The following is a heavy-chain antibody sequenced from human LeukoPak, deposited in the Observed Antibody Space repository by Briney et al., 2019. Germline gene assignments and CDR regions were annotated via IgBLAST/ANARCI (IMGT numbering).Heavy chain of an antibody. D-gene: IGHD1-26*01. CDR1: GGSISSYY. Sequence: PSETLSLTCTVSGGSISSYYWSWIRQPPGKGLEWIGYIYYSGSTNYNPSLKSRVTISVDTSKNQFSLKLSSVTAADTAVYYCARHRYSGSAIGYWGQGTLVTVSS. CDR2: IYYSGST. V-gene: IGHV4-59*08. J-gene: IGHJ4*02. CDR3: ARHRYSGSAIGY.